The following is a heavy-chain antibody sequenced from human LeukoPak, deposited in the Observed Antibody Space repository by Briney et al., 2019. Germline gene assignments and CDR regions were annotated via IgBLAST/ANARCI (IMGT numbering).Heavy chain of an antibody. D-gene: IGHD6-19*01. CDR3: AGYSSMGY. CDR2: IIPIFGTA. J-gene: IGHJ4*02. CDR1: GGTFSSYA. V-gene: IGHV1-69*05. Sequence: GASVKVSCKASGGTFSSYAISWVRQAPGQGLEWMGGIIPIFGTANYAQKFQGRVTMTRDTSTSTVYMELSSLRSEDTAVYYCAGYSSMGYWGQGTLVTVSS.